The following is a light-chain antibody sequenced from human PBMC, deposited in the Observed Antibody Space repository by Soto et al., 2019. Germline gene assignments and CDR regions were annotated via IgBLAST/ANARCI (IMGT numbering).Light chain of an antibody. Sequence: QSALTQPASVSGSPGQSITISCSGTSSDVGGFDYVSWYQQHPDKAPKLLIYDVSNRPSGVSNRFSGSKSGNTASLTISGLQAEDEADYHCCAYAGRTTWVFGGGTQLTVL. J-gene: IGLJ3*02. CDR1: SSDVGGFDY. CDR3: CAYAGRTTWV. V-gene: IGLV2-14*03. CDR2: DVS.